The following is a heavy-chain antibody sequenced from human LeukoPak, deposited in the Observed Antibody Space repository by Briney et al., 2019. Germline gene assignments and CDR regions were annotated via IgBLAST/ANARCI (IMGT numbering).Heavy chain of an antibody. CDR1: GYTFTSYD. D-gene: IGHD2-15*01. CDR2: MNPNSGNT. CDR3: ARGGCQSCYNY. Sequence: ASVKVSCKASGYTFTSYDINWVRQATGQGLEWMGWMNPNSGNTGYAQKFQGRVTITRDTSISTACMELSNLRSEDTAVYYCARGGCQSCYNYWGQGTLVTVSS. V-gene: IGHV1-8*01. J-gene: IGHJ4*02.